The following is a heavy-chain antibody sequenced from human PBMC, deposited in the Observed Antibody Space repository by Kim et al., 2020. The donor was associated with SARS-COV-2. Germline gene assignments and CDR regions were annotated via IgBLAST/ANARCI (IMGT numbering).Heavy chain of an antibody. J-gene: IGHJ6*02. V-gene: IGHV1-69*01. Sequence: KVQGRVTITADESTSTSYMELSSLRSEDTGVYYCARDRNESSIGVMDVWGQGTTVTVSS. D-gene: IGHD3-22*01. CDR3: ARDRNESSIGVMDV.